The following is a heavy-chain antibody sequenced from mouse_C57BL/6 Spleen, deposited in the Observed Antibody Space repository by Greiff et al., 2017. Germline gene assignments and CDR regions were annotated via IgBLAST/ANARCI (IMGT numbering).Heavy chain of an antibody. CDR1: GFTFSSYA. CDR2: ISDGGSYT. CDR3: ARDHDYDGGYFDY. D-gene: IGHD2-4*01. V-gene: IGHV5-4*01. Sequence: EVKVEESGGGLVKPGGSLKLSCAASGFTFSSYAMSWVRQTPEKRLEWVATISDGGSYTYYPDNVKGRFPISRDNAKNNLYLQMSHLKSEDTAMYYCARDHDYDGGYFDYWGQGTTLTVSS. J-gene: IGHJ2*01.